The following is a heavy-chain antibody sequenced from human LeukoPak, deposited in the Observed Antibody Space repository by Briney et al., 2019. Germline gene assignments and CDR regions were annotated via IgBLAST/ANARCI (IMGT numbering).Heavy chain of an antibody. CDR3: ARARGYYYDSSGYYGDYFDY. CDR2: INHSGST. Sequence: PSETLSLTCAVYGGSFSGYYWSWIRQPPGKGLEWMGEINHSGSTNYNPSLKSRVTISVDTSKNQFSLKLSSVTAADTAVYYCARARGYYYDSSGYYGDYFDYWGQGTLVTVSS. J-gene: IGHJ4*02. CDR1: GGSFSGYY. V-gene: IGHV4-34*01. D-gene: IGHD3-22*01.